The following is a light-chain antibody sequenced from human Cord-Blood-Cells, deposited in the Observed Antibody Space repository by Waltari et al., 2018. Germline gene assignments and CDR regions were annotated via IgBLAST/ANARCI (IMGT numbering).Light chain of an antibody. V-gene: IGLV1-51*01. CDR3: GTWDSSLSAGV. CDR1: SANIGNNY. J-gene: IGLJ1*01. CDR2: DNN. Sequence: QSVLTQPPSVSAAPGQKVTISCSGSSANIGNNYVSWYQQHPGTAPTLLIYDNNKRPSGIPDRFSGSKSGTSATLGITGLQTGDEADYYCGTWDSSLSAGVFGTGTKVTVL.